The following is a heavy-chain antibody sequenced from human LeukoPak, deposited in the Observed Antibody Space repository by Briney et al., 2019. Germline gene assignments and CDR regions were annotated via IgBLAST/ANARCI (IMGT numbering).Heavy chain of an antibody. Sequence: SETLSLTCTVSGGSISSSSYYWGWIRQPPGKGLEWIGSIYYSGSTYYSPSLKSRVTLSVDTSKNQFSLKLSSVTAADTAVYYCARDSYGLYYGMDVWGQGTTVTVSS. CDR2: IYYSGST. D-gene: IGHD5-18*01. CDR3: ARDSYGLYYGMDV. J-gene: IGHJ6*02. V-gene: IGHV4-39*01. CDR1: GGSISSSSYY.